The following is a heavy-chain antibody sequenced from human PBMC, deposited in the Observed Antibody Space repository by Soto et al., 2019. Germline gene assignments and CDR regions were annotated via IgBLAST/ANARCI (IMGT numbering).Heavy chain of an antibody. Sequence: EVQLLESGGGLVQPGFTFSNYAMNWVRQAPGKGLEWVSVISGSGGSTYYADSVKGRFTMSRDNSKNTLYLQMNSLRGEDTAVYYCARRSSGWYFDYWGQGTLVNVSS. J-gene: IGHJ4*02. V-gene: IGHV3-23*01. CDR1: FTFSNYA. CDR3: ARRSSGWYFDY. D-gene: IGHD6-19*01. CDR2: ISGSGGST.